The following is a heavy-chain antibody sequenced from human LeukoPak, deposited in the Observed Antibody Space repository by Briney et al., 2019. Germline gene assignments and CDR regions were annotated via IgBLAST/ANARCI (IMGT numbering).Heavy chain of an antibody. D-gene: IGHD4-17*01. J-gene: IGHJ4*02. CDR3: ARTAYGDYVPYVDY. V-gene: IGHV4-4*07. Sequence: KPSKTLSLTCTVSGCSISSYYWSWILQPAWKGLYWIGRIYTSGSTNYNPSFKSRVTISVDTSKNQFSLKLSSVTAADTAVYYCARTAYGDYVPYVDYWGQGTLVTVSS. CDR2: IYTSGST. CDR1: GCSISSYY.